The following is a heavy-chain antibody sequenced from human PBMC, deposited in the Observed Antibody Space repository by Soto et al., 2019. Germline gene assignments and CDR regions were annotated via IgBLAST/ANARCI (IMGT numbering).Heavy chain of an antibody. CDR3: AKDRAEWGSYDY. J-gene: IGHJ4*02. CDR1: GFTFSSYA. V-gene: IGHV3-23*01. CDR2: ISGRGGRT. D-gene: IGHD7-27*01. Sequence: EVQMLESGGGLVQPGESLRLSFAASGFTFSSYAMSWVRQAPGKGLKGVSTISGRGGRTYYAESVKGRFTISRDNSKNTLYLQMNSLRAEDTAVYYCAKDRAEWGSYDYWGQGILVTVSS.